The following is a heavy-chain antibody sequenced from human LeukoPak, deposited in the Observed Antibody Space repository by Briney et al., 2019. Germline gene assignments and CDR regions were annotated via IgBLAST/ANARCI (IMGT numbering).Heavy chain of an antibody. CDR2: INPNTDIT. CDR1: GYTFTSYG. CDR3: ARSRLDGYDSGGYLYYFDY. D-gene: IGHD3-22*01. J-gene: IGHJ4*02. Sequence: GASVKVSCKASGYTFTSYGISWVRQAPGQGLEWIGRINPNTDITSYAQKFQGRVTVTRDTSINTAYMELSSLRSDDTAVYYCARSRLDGYDSGGYLYYFDYWGQGTLVTVSS. V-gene: IGHV1-2*06.